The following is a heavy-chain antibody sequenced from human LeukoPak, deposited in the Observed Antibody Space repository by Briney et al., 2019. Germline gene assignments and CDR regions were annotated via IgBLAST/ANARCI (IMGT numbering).Heavy chain of an antibody. CDR2: INHSGST. J-gene: IGHJ6*03. Sequence: KPSETLSLTCAVYGGSFSGYYWSWIRQPPGKGLEWIGEINHSGSTNYNPSLKSRVTISVDTSKNQFSLKLSSVTAADTAVYYCARGEVYYYYYMDVWGKGTTVTVSS. V-gene: IGHV4-34*01. CDR3: ARGEVYYYYYMDV. CDR1: GGSFSGYY.